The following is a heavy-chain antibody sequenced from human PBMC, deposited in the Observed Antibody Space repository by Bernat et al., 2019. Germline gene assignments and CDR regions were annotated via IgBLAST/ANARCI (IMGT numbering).Heavy chain of an antibody. Sequence: QVQLVQSGAEVKKPGASVKVSCKASGYTFTGYYMHWVRQAPGQGLEWMGWINPNSGGTNYAQKFQGWVTMTRDTSISTAYMELSRLRSDDTAVYYCARDMGSGGKEEDYYYDGMDVRGQGTTGTVAS. J-gene: IGHJ6*02. CDR3: ARDMGSGGKEEDYYYDGMDV. D-gene: IGHD3-10*01. CDR1: GYTFTGYY. CDR2: INPNSGGT. V-gene: IGHV1-2*04.